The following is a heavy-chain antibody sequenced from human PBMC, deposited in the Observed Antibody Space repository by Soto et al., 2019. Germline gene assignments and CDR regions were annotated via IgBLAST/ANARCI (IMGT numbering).Heavy chain of an antibody. CDR2: IGTAGDT. CDR1: GFTFSSYD. J-gene: IGHJ5*02. D-gene: IGHD5-18*01. V-gene: IGHV3-13*01. CDR3: AREYRGGWFDP. Sequence: VQLVESGGGLVQPGGSLRLSCAASGFTFSSYDMPWVRQATGKGLEWVSAIGTAGDTYYPGSVKGRFTISRENAKNSGYRQINSLRAGDTAVYYCAREYRGGWFDPWGQGTLVTVSS.